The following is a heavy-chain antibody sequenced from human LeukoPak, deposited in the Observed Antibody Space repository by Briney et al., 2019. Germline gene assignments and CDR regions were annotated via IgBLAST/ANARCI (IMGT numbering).Heavy chain of an antibody. CDR1: GGSISSYY. D-gene: IGHD3-22*01. CDR3: ASYSSGYYGLEGMDV. CDR2: IYYSGST. J-gene: IGHJ6*02. V-gene: IGHV4-59*01. Sequence: PSETLSLTCTVSGGSISSYYWSWIRQPPGKGLEWIGYIYYSGSTNYNPSLKSRVTISVDTSKNQFSLKLSSVTAADTAVYYCASYSSGYYGLEGMDVWGQGTTVTVSS.